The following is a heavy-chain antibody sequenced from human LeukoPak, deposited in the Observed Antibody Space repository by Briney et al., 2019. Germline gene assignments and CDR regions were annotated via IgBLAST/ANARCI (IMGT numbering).Heavy chain of an antibody. V-gene: IGHV5-51*01. Sequence: GESLKISCKGSGYRFTNYWIGWVRLVPGKGLEWMGTIYPGDSNTKYSPSLQGQVTISADRSITTAYLQWSSLKASDTAMYYCARALSSWAESIFDFWGQGTLVTVSS. J-gene: IGHJ4*02. CDR3: ARALSSWAESIFDF. D-gene: IGHD6-13*01. CDR2: IYPGDSNT. CDR1: GYRFTNYW.